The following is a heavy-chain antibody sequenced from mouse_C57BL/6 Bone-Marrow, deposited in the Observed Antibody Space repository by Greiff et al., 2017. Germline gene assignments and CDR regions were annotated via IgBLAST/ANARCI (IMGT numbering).Heavy chain of an antibody. CDR3: ARSYDYDYAMDY. V-gene: IGHV1-39*01. D-gene: IGHD2-4*01. Sequence: VQLQQSGPELVKPGASVKISCKASGYSFTDYNMNWVKQSNGKSLEWIGGINPNYGTTSYNQKFMGKATLTVDQSSSTAYMQLNSLTSEDSAVYYFARSYDYDYAMDYGGQGTSVTVSS. CDR2: INPNYGTT. CDR1: GYSFTDYN. J-gene: IGHJ4*01.